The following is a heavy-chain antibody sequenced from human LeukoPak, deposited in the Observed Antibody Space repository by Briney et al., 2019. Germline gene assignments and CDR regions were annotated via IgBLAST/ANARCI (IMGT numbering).Heavy chain of an antibody. Sequence: GGSLRLSCAASGFTFSSYAMSWVRQAPGKGLEWVSAISGSGGSTYYADSVKGRFAISRDKSKNTVFLQMNSLRVEDTAVYYCAGGRIAPADLDYWGQGTLVTVSS. CDR1: GFTFSSYA. D-gene: IGHD6-13*01. CDR2: ISGSGGST. V-gene: IGHV3-23*01. CDR3: AGGRIAPADLDY. J-gene: IGHJ4*02.